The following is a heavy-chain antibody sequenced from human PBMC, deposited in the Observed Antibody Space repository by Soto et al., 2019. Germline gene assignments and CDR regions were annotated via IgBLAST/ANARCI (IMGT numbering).Heavy chain of an antibody. D-gene: IGHD3-22*01. J-gene: IGHJ4*02. Sequence: EVQLLESGGGLVQPGGSLRLSCAASGFTFSGYAMSWVRQAPGKGLEWVSVIGGSGGSTYYADSVKGRFTVSRDNSKKTMSLQMNSLRAEYTAVDYCAKVSGDIGGYYGDRIDYWGQGTLVTVSS. CDR3: AKVSGDIGGYYGDRIDY. CDR1: GFTFSGYA. CDR2: IGGSGGST. V-gene: IGHV3-23*01.